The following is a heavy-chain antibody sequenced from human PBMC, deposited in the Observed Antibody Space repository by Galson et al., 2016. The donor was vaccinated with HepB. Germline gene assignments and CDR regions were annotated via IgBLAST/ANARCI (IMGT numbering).Heavy chain of an antibody. D-gene: IGHD2-21*01. V-gene: IGHV3-33*01. CDR3: ARAFLVGDYFYGMDV. Sequence: SLRLSCAASGFDFNSYGMHWVRQAPGQGLEWVAEIWYDGSNGEYADSVKGRFTISKDNFKKALYLQMNSLRADDTAVYYCARAFLVGDYFYGMDVWGQGTTVIVSS. CDR2: IWYDGSNG. J-gene: IGHJ6*02. CDR1: GFDFNSYG.